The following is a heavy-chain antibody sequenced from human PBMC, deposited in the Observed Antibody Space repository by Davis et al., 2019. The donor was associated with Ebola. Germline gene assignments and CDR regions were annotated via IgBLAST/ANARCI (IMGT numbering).Heavy chain of an antibody. CDR1: GFTFSSYA. V-gene: IGHV3-13*01. CDR2: IGTAGDT. D-gene: IGHD5-24*01. Sequence: GGSLRLSCAASGFTFSSYAMHWVRQATGKGLEWVSAIGTAGDTYYPGSVKGRFTISRENAKNSLYLQMNSLRAGDTAVYYCARGFRGDRWLQSEGYFDLWGRGTLVTVSS. J-gene: IGHJ2*01. CDR3: ARGFRGDRWLQSEGYFDL.